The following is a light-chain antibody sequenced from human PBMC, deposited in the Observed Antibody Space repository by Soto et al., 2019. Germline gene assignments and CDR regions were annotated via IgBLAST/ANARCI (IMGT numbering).Light chain of an antibody. CDR3: TSYASSGTLV. V-gene: IGLV2-14*01. Sequence: QSALTQPASVSGSPGQSITISCTGTNTDIGGYDYVSWYQQYPGKAPKLMIFEVTNRPSGVSSRFSGSKSGSTASLTISGLQAEDEAHYYCTSYASSGTLVFGGGTKVTVL. CDR1: NTDIGGYDY. J-gene: IGLJ3*02. CDR2: EVT.